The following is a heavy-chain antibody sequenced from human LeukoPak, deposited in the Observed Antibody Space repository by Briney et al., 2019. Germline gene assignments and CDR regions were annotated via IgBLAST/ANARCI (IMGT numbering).Heavy chain of an antibody. CDR2: INRDGRAT. J-gene: IGHJ4*02. CDR1: GFAFRNYW. D-gene: IGHD3-9*01. CDR3: ARDPYDIWTGPYFDY. Sequence: PGGSLRLSCAASGFAFRNYWMHWVRQGPGKGLLWVSRINRDGRATSYADSVKGRFTISRDNAKNTLYLHMNSLRAEDTAVYYCARDPYDIWTGPYFDYWGQGTLVTVSS. V-gene: IGHV3-74*01.